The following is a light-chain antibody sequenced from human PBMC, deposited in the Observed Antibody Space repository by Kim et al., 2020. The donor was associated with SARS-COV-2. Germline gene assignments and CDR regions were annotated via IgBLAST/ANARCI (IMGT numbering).Light chain of an antibody. CDR2: ECT. V-gene: IGLV2-23*01. Sequence: QSALTQPASVSGSPGQAITISCTGISRDAGSHKFVSWYQQHPGKAPKLIIYECTKRPSGVSARFSGSKSGDTASLIISGLQPEDEADYHCCSSGDTRILFFGGGTQLTVL. CDR3: CSSGDTRILF. CDR1: SRDAGSHKF. J-gene: IGLJ2*01.